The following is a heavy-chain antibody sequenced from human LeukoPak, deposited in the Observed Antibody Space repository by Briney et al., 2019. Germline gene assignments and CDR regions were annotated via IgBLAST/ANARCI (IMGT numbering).Heavy chain of an antibody. CDR3: ARVLGVYTAMGGGDY. V-gene: IGHV3-7*01. D-gene: IGHD5-18*01. Sequence: GRSLRLSRAASGFTYSSYWMSWVRQAPGKGLEWVANIKQDGSEKYYVDSVKGRFTISRDNAKNSLYLQMNSLRAEDTAVYYCARVLGVYTAMGGGDYWGQGTLVTVSS. CDR2: IKQDGSEK. CDR1: GFTYSSYW. J-gene: IGHJ4*02.